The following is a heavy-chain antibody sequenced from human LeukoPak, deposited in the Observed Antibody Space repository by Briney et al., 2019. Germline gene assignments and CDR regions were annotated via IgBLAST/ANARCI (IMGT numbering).Heavy chain of an antibody. D-gene: IGHD2-21*01. J-gene: IGHJ3*02. CDR1: GFTFSNFW. CDR2: IKQDGSEK. CDR3: AREFVVVIATDAFDI. V-gene: IGHV3-7*01. Sequence: LPGGSLRLSCAASGFTFSNFWMNWVRQAPGKGLEWVANIKQDGSEKYYVDSVKGRFTISRDNAKNSLYLQMNSLRAEDTAVYYCAREFVVVIATDAFDIWGQGTMVTVSS.